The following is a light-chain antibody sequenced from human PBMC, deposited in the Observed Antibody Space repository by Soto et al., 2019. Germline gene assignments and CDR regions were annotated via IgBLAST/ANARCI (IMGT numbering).Light chain of an antibody. CDR1: QSVSSY. Sequence: EIVLTQSPGTLSLSPGERATLSCRASQSVSSYLAWYQQKPGQAPRLLSYDASTKATGISARFSGSGSGTDFTLTISSLEPEDFAMYYCRQRSNWPVTFGQGTKVEVK. CDR3: RQRSNWPVT. V-gene: IGKV3-11*01. CDR2: DAS. J-gene: IGKJ1*01.